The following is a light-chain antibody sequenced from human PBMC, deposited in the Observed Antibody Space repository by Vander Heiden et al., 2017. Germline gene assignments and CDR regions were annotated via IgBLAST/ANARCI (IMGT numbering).Light chain of an antibody. J-gene: IGLJ3*02. CDR1: SSNIGNNY. V-gene: IGLV1-51*01. CDR2: DNN. CDR3: STWDTSLSSVV. Sequence: QSVLTQPPPASASPGQKVPISCSGSSSNIGNNYVSWYQQFQGTTPKLLIYDNNKRPSGIPDRFSGSKSGTSATLGITGLQTGDEADYYCSTWDTSLSSVVFGGGTKVTVL.